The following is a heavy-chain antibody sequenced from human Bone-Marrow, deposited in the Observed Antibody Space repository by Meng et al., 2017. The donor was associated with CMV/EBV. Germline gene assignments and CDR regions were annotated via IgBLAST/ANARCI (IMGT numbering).Heavy chain of an antibody. CDR3: ARGLISVDP. Sequence: GESLKISCAASGFTFSSYAMTWVRQAPGKGLEWVANIKEDGSEKYYVDSAKGRFTISRDNAKNSVYLQMNSLRAEDTAVYYCARGLISVDPWGQGTLVTFSS. D-gene: IGHD3-10*01. CDR1: GFTFSSYA. V-gene: IGHV3-7*01. CDR2: IKEDGSEK. J-gene: IGHJ5*02.